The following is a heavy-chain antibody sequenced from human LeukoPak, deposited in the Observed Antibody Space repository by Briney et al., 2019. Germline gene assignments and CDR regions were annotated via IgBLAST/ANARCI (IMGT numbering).Heavy chain of an antibody. D-gene: IGHD3-10*01. Sequence: SETLSLTCAVYGGSFSGYYWSWIRQPPWKGLEWIGEINHSGSTNYNPSLKSRVTISVDTSKNQFSLKLSSVTAADTAVYYCARFRYGSGSYPKNYYYYMDVWGKGTTVTVSS. CDR1: GGSFSGYY. V-gene: IGHV4-34*01. CDR2: INHSGST. J-gene: IGHJ6*03. CDR3: ARFRYGSGSYPKNYYYYMDV.